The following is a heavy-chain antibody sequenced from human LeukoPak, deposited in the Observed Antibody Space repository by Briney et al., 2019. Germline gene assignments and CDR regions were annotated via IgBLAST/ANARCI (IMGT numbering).Heavy chain of an antibody. CDR1: GGSTSSYY. CDR3: ARVEYSYGYYYYYGMDV. Sequence: PSETLSLTCTVSGGSTSSYYWCWIRQPPGKGLEWIGYIYYSGSTNYNPSLKSRVTISVDTSKNQFSLKLSSVTAADTAVYYCARVEYSYGYYYYYGMDVWGQGTTVTVSS. CDR2: IYYSGST. V-gene: IGHV4-59*01. J-gene: IGHJ6*02. D-gene: IGHD5-18*01.